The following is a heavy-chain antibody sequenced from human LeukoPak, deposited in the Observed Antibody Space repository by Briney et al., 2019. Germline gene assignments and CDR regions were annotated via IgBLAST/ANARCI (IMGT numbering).Heavy chain of an antibody. J-gene: IGHJ3*02. V-gene: IGHV4-34*01. CDR1: GGSFSGYY. D-gene: IGHD5-24*01. CDR3: ARNGYLHSLDI. Sequence: SETLSLTCAVYGGSFSGYYWSWIRQPPGKGLEWIGEINHSGSTNYNPSLKSRVTISVDTSKNQFSLKLSSVTAADTAVYYCARNGYLHSLDIWGQGTMVTVSS. CDR2: INHSGST.